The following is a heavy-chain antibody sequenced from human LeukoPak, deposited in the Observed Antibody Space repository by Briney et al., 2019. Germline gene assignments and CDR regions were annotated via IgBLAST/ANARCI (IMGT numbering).Heavy chain of an antibody. Sequence: SETLSLTCTVSGGSISTSTYYWDWIRQPPGKGLEWIGSIYHSGSTYYNPSLKSRVTISVDTSKNQFSLKLSSVTAADTAVYYCARLRYYDSSGYSYYFDYWGQGTLVTVSS. V-gene: IGHV4-39*07. CDR2: IYHSGST. CDR1: GGSISTSTYY. CDR3: ARLRYYDSSGYSYYFDY. D-gene: IGHD3-22*01. J-gene: IGHJ4*02.